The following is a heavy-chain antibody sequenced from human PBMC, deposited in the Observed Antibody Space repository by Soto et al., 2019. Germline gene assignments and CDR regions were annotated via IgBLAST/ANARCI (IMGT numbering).Heavy chain of an antibody. D-gene: IGHD2-2*01. CDR3: ALRYCSRTACPPLNSYFYMDV. Sequence: GGSLRLSCAASGFTFSNYAMTWVRQAPGKGLDWVSGISSTGGTTFYAGSVKGRFAISRDNSKNTLYLQVNSLRVEDTAVYYCALRYCSRTACPPLNSYFYMDVWGKGTTVTVSS. V-gene: IGHV3-23*01. CDR1: GFTFSNYA. J-gene: IGHJ6*03. CDR2: ISSTGGTT.